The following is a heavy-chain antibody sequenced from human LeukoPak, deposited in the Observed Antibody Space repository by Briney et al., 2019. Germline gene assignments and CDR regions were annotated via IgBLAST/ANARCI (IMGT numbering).Heavy chain of an antibody. CDR1: GFTFSSYW. CDR3: ARKYDPFDY. J-gene: IGHJ4*02. D-gene: IGHD3-3*01. V-gene: IGHV3-21*01. CDR2: ISSSSSYI. Sequence: GGSLRLSCAASGFTFSSYWMHWIRQAPGKGLEWVSSISSSSSYIYYADSVKGRFTISRDNAKNSLYLQMNSLRAEDTAVYYCARKYDPFDYWGQGTLVTVSS.